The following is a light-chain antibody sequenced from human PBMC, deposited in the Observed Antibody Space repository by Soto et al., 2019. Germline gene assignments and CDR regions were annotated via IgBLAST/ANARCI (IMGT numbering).Light chain of an antibody. Sequence: QSVLTQPPSASGTPGQRVTISCSGSSSNIGSNTVNWYQQLPGTAPKLLIYSNNQRPSGVPDRFSGSKSGNTASLTISGLQAEDEADYYCCSYAGSSTYVFGTGTKATVL. V-gene: IGLV1-44*01. J-gene: IGLJ1*01. CDR1: SSNIGSNT. CDR3: CSYAGSSTYV. CDR2: SNN.